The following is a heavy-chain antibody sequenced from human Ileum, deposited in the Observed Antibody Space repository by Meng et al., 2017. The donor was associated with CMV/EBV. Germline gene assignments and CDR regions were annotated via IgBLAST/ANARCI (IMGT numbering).Heavy chain of an antibody. CDR2: MHHSGDA. D-gene: IGHD2/OR15-2a*01. CDR3: ARAKYWSLDY. CDR1: GDSISSHSW. Sequence: LACAVSGDSISSHSWWTWVRQPPGKGLEWVGEMHHSGDAAYNPYLKSRITISVDQSNNQFSLKLSSVTAADTAVYYCARAKYWSLDYWGQGTLVTVSS. J-gene: IGHJ4*02. V-gene: IGHV4-4*02.